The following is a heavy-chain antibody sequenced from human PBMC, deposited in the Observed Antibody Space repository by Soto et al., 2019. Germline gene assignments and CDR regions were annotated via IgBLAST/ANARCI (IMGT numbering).Heavy chain of an antibody. J-gene: IGHJ5*02. CDR1: GFTFGQFV. D-gene: IGHD3-10*01. CDR2: ITGSSGST. V-gene: IGHV3-23*01. Sequence: EEQLLESGGDLVQPGGSLRLSCAASGFTFGQFVMTWVRQAPGKGPEWVSTITGSSGSTTYTESVKGRFTISRDNSKNSLYLQMNNLRADDTAIYYCAKADTGWFAPWGRGTLVTVSS. CDR3: AKADTGWFAP.